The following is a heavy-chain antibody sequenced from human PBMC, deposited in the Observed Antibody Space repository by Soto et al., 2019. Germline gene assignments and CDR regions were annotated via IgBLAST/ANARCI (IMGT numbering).Heavy chain of an antibody. CDR3: AHKGYGDYPLEY. D-gene: IGHD4-17*01. CDR2: IYCDDTK. J-gene: IGHJ4*02. CDR1: GFSLSTSGVG. V-gene: IGHV2-5*02. Sequence: QITLKESGPALVKPTQTLTLTCTFSGFSLSTSGVGVGWIRQPPGKALEWLAVIYCDDTKHYSPSLERRLTITKDTAKSQVVLTMTNMDPVDTATYFCAHKGYGDYPLEYWGQGTLVTVSS.